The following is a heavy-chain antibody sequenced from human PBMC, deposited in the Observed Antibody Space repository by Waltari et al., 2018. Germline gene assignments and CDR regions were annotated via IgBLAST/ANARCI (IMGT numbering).Heavy chain of an antibody. V-gene: IGHV4-39*01. CDR2: IYYSGST. Sequence: QLQLQESGPGLVKPSETLSLTCTVPGGSISSSSYYWGWIRQPPGKGLEWIGSIYYSGSTYYNPSLKSRVTISVDTSKNQFSLKLSSVTAADTAVYYCARHETYYYYMDVWGKGTTVTVSS. CDR3: ARHETYYYYMDV. J-gene: IGHJ6*03. CDR1: GGSISSSSYY.